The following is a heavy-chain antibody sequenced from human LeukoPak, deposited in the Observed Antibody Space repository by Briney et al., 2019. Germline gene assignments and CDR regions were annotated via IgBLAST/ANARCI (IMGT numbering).Heavy chain of an antibody. CDR1: GVSISSSSYY. CDR2: IYYTGST. J-gene: IGHJ4*02. CDR3: ARHFGYCSGGSCYHFDY. V-gene: IGHV4-39*01. D-gene: IGHD2-15*01. Sequence: SETLSLTCTVSGVSISSSSYYWGWIRQPPGKGLEWIGSIYYTGSTYYSPSLKSRVTISVDTSKSQFSLKLSSVNAADTAVYYCARHFGYCSGGSCYHFDYWGQGTLVTVSS.